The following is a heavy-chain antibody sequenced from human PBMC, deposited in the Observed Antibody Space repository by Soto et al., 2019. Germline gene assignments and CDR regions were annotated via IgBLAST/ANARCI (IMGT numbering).Heavy chain of an antibody. D-gene: IGHD3-10*01. Sequence: EVQLVESGGGLVQPGGSLRLSCAASGFTFSSYAMSWVRQAPGKGLEWVSTISASGGSTYHADSVKGRFTISRDNSKNTLYLQMNSLRDEDTAAYYCAKDMRGSGRYYIYGMDVWGQGTTVTVS. CDR3: AKDMRGSGRYYIYGMDV. V-gene: IGHV3-23*04. J-gene: IGHJ6*02. CDR1: GFTFSSYA. CDR2: ISASGGST.